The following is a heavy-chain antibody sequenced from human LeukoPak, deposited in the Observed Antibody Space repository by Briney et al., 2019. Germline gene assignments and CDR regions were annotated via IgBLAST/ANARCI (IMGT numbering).Heavy chain of an antibody. J-gene: IGHJ4*02. D-gene: IGHD5-12*01. Sequence: PGGSLRLSCAASGFSFRDFWMTWVRQAPGKGLEWVANINQGGSVKYYVDSVKGRFTISRDDAKSSLYVQMNSLRDEDTAVYYCARFGYSGWNLEYWGQGTLVTVSP. CDR2: INQGGSVK. CDR3: ARFGYSGWNLEY. CDR1: GFSFRDFW. V-gene: IGHV3-7*01.